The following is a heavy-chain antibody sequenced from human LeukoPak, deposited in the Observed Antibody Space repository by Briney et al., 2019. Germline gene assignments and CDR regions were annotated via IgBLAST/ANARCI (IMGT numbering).Heavy chain of an antibody. D-gene: IGHD2-15*01. V-gene: IGHV5-51*01. J-gene: IGHJ4*02. CDR1: GYNFTNFW. Sequence: GESLKISCKGSGYNFTNFWIGWVRQMPGKGLEWMGIIYPGDSDIRYSPSFQGQVTISADKSISTAYLQWSSLKASDTAMYYCARSSVEVAAQIDYWGQGTLVTVSS. CDR3: ARSSVEVAAQIDY. CDR2: IYPGDSDI.